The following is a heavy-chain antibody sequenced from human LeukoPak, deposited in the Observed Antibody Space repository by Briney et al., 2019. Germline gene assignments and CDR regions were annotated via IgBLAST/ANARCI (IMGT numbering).Heavy chain of an antibody. Sequence: SETLSLTCAVYGGSFSGYYWSWIRQPPGKGLEWIGEINHSGSTNYNPSLKSRVTISVDTSKNQFSLKLSSVPAADTAVYYCARGGGPKRRYCSGGSCYNNWFDPWGQGTLVTVSS. J-gene: IGHJ5*02. CDR2: INHSGST. D-gene: IGHD2-15*01. CDR3: ARGGGPKRRYCSGGSCYNNWFDP. V-gene: IGHV4-34*01. CDR1: GGSFSGYY.